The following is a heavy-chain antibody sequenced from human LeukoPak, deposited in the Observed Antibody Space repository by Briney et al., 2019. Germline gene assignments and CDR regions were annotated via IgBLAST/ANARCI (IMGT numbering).Heavy chain of an antibody. D-gene: IGHD5-24*01. CDR1: RFTYSTYD. CDR3: ARDPRDGYTYYFDY. V-gene: IGHV3-33*01. Sequence: AVRVSCAASRFTYSTYDMNWVRQAPCKGLKWLAVIWYDGSNKYYADSVKGRFTISRDNSKNTLYLQMNSLRAEDTAVYYCARDPRDGYTYYFDYWGQGTLVTVSS. J-gene: IGHJ4*02. CDR2: IWYDGSNK.